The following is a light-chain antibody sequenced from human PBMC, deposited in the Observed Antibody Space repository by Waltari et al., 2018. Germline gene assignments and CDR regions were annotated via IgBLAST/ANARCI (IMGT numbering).Light chain of an antibody. CDR1: GSDVGSYSL. J-gene: IGLJ3*02. V-gene: IGLV2-23*01. CDR3: CSYAGSNSWV. Sequence: QSALTQPASVSGFPGQSITISCSGTGSDVGSYSLVSWYQKQPGKAPKLIIYEGSERPSRVSSRFSCAKSGDTASLTISGLQPEDEADYYCCSYAGSNSWVFGGGTKLTVL. CDR2: EGS.